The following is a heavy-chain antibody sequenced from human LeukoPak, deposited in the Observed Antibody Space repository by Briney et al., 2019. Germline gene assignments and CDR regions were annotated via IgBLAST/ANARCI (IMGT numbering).Heavy chain of an antibody. J-gene: IGHJ4*02. D-gene: IGHD3-22*01. CDR3: ARRPRGGYYPIDY. Sequence: ASVKVSCKASGYTLTSYYMHWVRQAPGQGLEWMGIINPTVGDTIYAQKFQGRVTMTRDTSTSTVYMELSSLRSEDTAVYYCARRPRGGYYPIDYWGQGTLVTVSS. CDR2: INPTVGDT. CDR1: GYTLTSYY. V-gene: IGHV1-46*01.